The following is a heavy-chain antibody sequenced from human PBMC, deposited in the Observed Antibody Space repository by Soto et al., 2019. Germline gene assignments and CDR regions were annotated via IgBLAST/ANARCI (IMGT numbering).Heavy chain of an antibody. D-gene: IGHD2-8*01. J-gene: IGHJ4*02. Sequence: ASVKVSCKASGYTFTTFYVHWVRQAPGQGLEWVGLINPIGGSTKYAQDFQGRLTLTRDTSTSTVYMVLSSLTSEDTAVYYCARDPIRDGSTNGLDYWGRGTLVPVSS. CDR2: INPIGGST. CDR1: GYTFTTFY. V-gene: IGHV1-46*01. CDR3: ARDPIRDGSTNGLDY.